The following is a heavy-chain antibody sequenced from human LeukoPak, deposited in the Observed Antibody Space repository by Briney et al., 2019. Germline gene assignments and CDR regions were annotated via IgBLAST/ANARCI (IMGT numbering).Heavy chain of an antibody. CDR1: GGSISSRSYY. CDR2: FYYSGST. D-gene: IGHD3-22*01. CDR3: ARERYYSDSSGYYFDY. V-gene: IGHV4-39*02. J-gene: IGHJ4*02. Sequence: PSETLSLACTVSGGSISSRSYYWGWIRQPPGTGLEWIGSFYYSGSTYYNPSLKSRVTISADTSKNQFSLKLNSVTAADTAVYYCARERYYSDSSGYYFDYWGQGTLVTVSS.